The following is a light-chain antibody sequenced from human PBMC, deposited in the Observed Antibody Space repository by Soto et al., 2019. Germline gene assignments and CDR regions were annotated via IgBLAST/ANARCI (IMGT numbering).Light chain of an antibody. CDR1: QSVSSSY. Sequence: EIVLTQSPGTLSLSPGERATLSCRASQSVSSSYLAWYQQKPGQAPRLLIYGASSRATGIPDRFSGSGSGKDFTLTISRLEPKDFAVYYCQQYGSSPRTFGQGTKLEIK. CDR3: QQYGSSPRT. V-gene: IGKV3-20*01. J-gene: IGKJ2*01. CDR2: GAS.